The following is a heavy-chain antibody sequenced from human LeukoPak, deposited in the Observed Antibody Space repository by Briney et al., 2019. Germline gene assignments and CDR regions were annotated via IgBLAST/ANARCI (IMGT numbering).Heavy chain of an antibody. CDR1: GYSISSGYY. Sequence: SSETLSLTRAVSGYSISSGYYWGWIRQPPGKGLEWIGSIYHSGSTYYNPSLKSRVTISVDTSKNQFSLKLSSVTAADTAVYYCARGFDYDILTGYYSYWFDPWGQGTLVTVSS. D-gene: IGHD3-9*01. CDR2: IYHSGST. J-gene: IGHJ5*02. CDR3: ARGFDYDILTGYYSYWFDP. V-gene: IGHV4-38-2*01.